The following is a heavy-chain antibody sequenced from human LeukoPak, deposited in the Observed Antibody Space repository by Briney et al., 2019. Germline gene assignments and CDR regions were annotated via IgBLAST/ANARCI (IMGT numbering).Heavy chain of an antibody. J-gene: IGHJ6*03. Sequence: SETLSLTCTVSGGSISSYYRSWIRQPPGKGLEWIGYIYYSGSTNYNPSLKSRVTISVDTSKNQFSLKLRSVTAADTAVYYCAGGYSYGSTYYYMDVWGKGTTVTISS. CDR2: IYYSGST. V-gene: IGHV4-59*01. CDR3: AGGYSYGSTYYYMDV. D-gene: IGHD5-18*01. CDR1: GGSISSYY.